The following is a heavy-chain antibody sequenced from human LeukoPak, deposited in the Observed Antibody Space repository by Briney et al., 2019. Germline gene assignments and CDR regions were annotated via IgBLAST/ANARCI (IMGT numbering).Heavy chain of an antibody. D-gene: IGHD3-10*01. V-gene: IGHV3-21*01. CDR3: VRDKLAVLLWFGEHSHGMDV. Sequence: GGSLRLSCAASGFTFSSYSMNWVRQAPGKGLEWVSSISSSSSYIYYADSVKGRFTISRDNAKNSLYLQMNSLRAEDTAVYYCVRDKLAVLLWFGEHSHGMDVWGKGTTVTVSS. CDR1: GFTFSSYS. J-gene: IGHJ6*04. CDR2: ISSSSSYI.